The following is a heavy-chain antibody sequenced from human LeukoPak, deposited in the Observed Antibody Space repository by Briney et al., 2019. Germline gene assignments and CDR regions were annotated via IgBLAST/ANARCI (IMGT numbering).Heavy chain of an antibody. CDR2: IGGSGDST. CDR1: GFTFSSYA. Sequence: GGSLRLSCAASGFTFSSYAMNWVRQAPGKGLEWVSAIGGSGDSTYHADSVKGRFTISRDNSKNTLYLQVNSLRAEDTAIYYCAKDRIAAVGTPYYYYGLDVWGQGTTVTVSS. V-gene: IGHV3-23*01. D-gene: IGHD6-13*01. J-gene: IGHJ6*02. CDR3: AKDRIAAVGTPYYYYGLDV.